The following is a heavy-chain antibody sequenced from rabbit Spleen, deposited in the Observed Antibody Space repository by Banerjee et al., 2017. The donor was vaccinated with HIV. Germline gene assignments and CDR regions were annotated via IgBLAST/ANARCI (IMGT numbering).Heavy chain of an antibody. CDR3: ARDGAGGADYGWDL. D-gene: IGHD6-1*01. CDR1: GFSFSSGYD. V-gene: IGHV1S40*01. Sequence: QQLVESGGGLVKPGASLTLTCKASGFSFSSGYDMCWVRQAPGKGLEWIGCINTITGKTVYATWAKGRFTISRASSTTVFLQMTSLTVADTATYFCARDGAGGADYGWDLWGPGTLVTVS. J-gene: IGHJ4*01. CDR2: INTITGKT.